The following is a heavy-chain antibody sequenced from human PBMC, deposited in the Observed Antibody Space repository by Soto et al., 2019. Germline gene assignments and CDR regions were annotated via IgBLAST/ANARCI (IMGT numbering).Heavy chain of an antibody. J-gene: IGHJ5*02. CDR3: ARLAVAESNWFDP. V-gene: IGHV4-59*08. CDR1: GGSISSYY. CDR2: IHYSGST. Sequence: SETLSLTCTVSGGSISSYYWSWIRQPPGKGLEWIGYIHYSGSTNYNPSLKSRVTISVDTSKNQFSLKLSSVTAADTAVYYCARLAVAESNWFDPWGQGTLVTVSS. D-gene: IGHD6-19*01.